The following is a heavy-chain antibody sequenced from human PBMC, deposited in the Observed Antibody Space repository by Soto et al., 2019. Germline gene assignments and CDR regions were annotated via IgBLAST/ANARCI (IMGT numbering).Heavy chain of an antibody. J-gene: IGHJ6*02. D-gene: IGHD3-10*01. Sequence: SETLSLTCTVSGGSVSSGSYYWSWIRQPPGKGLEWIGYIYYSGSTNYNPSLKSRVTISLDTSKNQFSLKLSSVTAADTAVYYCARDRSYYYGSGSDWDPGDRYYYGMEVWGQGTTVTVSS. CDR3: ARDRSYYYGSGSDWDPGDRYYYGMEV. V-gene: IGHV4-61*01. CDR1: GGSVSSGSYY. CDR2: IYYSGST.